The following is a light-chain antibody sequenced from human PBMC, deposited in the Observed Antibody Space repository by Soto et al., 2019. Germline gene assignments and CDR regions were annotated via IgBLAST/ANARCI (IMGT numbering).Light chain of an antibody. CDR1: QSLCYSSDNKNY. CDR2: WAS. V-gene: IGKV4-1*01. J-gene: IGKJ4*01. CDR3: QQYYDTPLT. Sequence: DIVVTQSPDSLAASLGERATINCQSSQSLCYSSDNKNYLRWYQQKPGQPPKLLIYWASTRESGVPERFSGAGSGTDFTLTISSLQAEDVAVYYCQQYYDTPLTFGGGTKVEIK.